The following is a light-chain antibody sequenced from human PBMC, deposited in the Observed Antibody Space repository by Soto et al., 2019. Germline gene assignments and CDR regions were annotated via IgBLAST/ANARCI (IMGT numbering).Light chain of an antibody. Sequence: QSVLRQPPSVTGAPGQRVTISCTGSSSSIGTGFDVHWYQQLPGTAPQLLIYGNTNRPSGVPDRFSGSNSGTSASLAITGLQAEDEADYYCQSYDSSLSAWVFGGGTKLTVL. V-gene: IGLV1-40*01. CDR2: GNT. CDR3: QSYDSSLSAWV. J-gene: IGLJ3*02. CDR1: SSSIGTGFD.